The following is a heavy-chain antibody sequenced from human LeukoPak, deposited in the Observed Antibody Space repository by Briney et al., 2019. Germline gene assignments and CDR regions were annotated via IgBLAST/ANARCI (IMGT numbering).Heavy chain of an antibody. D-gene: IGHD3-3*01. Sequence: SETLSLTCTVSGGSISSSSYYWGWIRQPPGKGREWIGSIYYSGSTYYNPSLKSRVTISVDTSKNQFSLKLSSVTAADTAVYYCARAFSSITIIDLFDYWGQGTLVTVSS. V-gene: IGHV4-39*01. CDR1: GGSISSSSYY. CDR3: ARAFSSITIIDLFDY. J-gene: IGHJ4*02. CDR2: IYYSGST.